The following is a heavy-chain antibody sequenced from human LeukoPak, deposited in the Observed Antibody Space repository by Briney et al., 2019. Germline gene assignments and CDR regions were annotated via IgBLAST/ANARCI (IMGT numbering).Heavy chain of an antibody. D-gene: IGHD6-19*01. CDR1: GGSISSGGYY. Sequence: SETLSLTCTVSGGSISSGGYYWTWIRQPPGEGLEWIGYIYSSGSTNYNPSLKSRVTTSVDTSKNQFSLKLSSVTAADTAVYYCARGPSAVAGYFDYWGQGILVTVSS. CDR3: ARGPSAVAGYFDY. CDR2: IYSSGST. J-gene: IGHJ4*02. V-gene: IGHV4-61*08.